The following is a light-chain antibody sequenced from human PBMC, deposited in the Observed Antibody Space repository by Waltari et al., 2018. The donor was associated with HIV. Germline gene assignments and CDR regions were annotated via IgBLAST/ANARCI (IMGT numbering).Light chain of an antibody. CDR3: NCRGNSGNKVL. Sequence: SSELTQDPAVSVALGQKGMITCQGDRLRTNYDSWYQQKPGPAPGLVFDGRNAGPSGIPDRFSGSSSGNTASLTITGAQAEDEADYYCNCRGNSGNKVLFGGGTRLTVL. V-gene: IGLV3-19*01. CDR1: RLRTNY. J-gene: IGLJ2*01. CDR2: GRN.